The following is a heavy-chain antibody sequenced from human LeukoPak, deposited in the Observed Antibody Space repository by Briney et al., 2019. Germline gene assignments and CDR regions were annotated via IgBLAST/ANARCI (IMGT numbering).Heavy chain of an antibody. Sequence: QPGGSRRLSCAASGFSFSVYNMNWARQAPGKGLEWVSYISSSGTTVCYADSVKGRFTISRDNSKNTVYLQMNSLSAEDTAVYYCAKPRPPWATVTPFEYWGQGTLVTVTS. CDR3: AKPRPPWATVTPFEY. V-gene: IGHV3-48*01. J-gene: IGHJ4*02. D-gene: IGHD4-17*01. CDR2: ISSSGTTV. CDR1: GFSFSVYN.